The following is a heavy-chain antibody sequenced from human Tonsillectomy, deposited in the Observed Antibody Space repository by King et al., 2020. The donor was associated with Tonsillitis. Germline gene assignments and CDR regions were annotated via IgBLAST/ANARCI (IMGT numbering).Heavy chain of an antibody. J-gene: IGHJ4*02. V-gene: IGHV5-51*01. CDR2: IHPVDSDT. CDR1: GYIFNSYW. Sequence: QLVQSGAEVKKPGESLKISCQGSGYIFNSYWIGWVRQMPGKGLEWIVIIHPVDSDTRYSPSFQGQGAISADRSIGTDYLQWSSLKASDTAIYYCARQGDHYFGSGSFTDWGQGTLVTVSS. D-gene: IGHD3-10*01. CDR3: ARQGDHYFGSGSFTD.